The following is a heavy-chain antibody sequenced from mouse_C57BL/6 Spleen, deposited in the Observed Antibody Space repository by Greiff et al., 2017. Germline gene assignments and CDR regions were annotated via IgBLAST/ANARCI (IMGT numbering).Heavy chain of an antibody. J-gene: IGHJ1*03. CDR1: GFTFSSYA. Sequence: EVKLMESGEGLVKPGGSLKLSCAASGFTFSSYAMSWVRQTPEKRLEWVAYISSGGDYIYYADTVKGRFTISRDTARNTLYLQMSSLKSEDTAMYYCTSLYYYGLGYWYFDVWGTGTTVTVSS. V-gene: IGHV5-9-1*02. CDR2: ISSGGDYI. CDR3: TSLYYYGLGYWYFDV. D-gene: IGHD1-1*01.